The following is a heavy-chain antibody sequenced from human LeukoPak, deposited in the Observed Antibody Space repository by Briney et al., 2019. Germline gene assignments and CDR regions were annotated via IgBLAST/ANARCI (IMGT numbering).Heavy chain of an antibody. CDR3: ARDIVLGSGSLNS. V-gene: IGHV3-74*01. Sequence: GGSLRLSCAASGFTFSSSWMHWVRHAPEKGLVWVSRIRGDGGDINYADSVKGRFTISRDNAKNTLYLQMNSLRAEDTGVYYCARDIVLGSGSLNSWGQGTLVTASS. J-gene: IGHJ4*02. CDR1: GFTFSSSW. CDR2: IRGDGGDI. D-gene: IGHD1-26*01.